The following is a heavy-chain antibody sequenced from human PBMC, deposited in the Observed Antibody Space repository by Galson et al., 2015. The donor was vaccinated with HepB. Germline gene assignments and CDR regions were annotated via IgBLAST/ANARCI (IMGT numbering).Heavy chain of an antibody. D-gene: IGHD6-19*01. J-gene: IGHJ6*02. Sequence: SLRLSCAASGFTFSSYWMSWVRQAPGKGLEWVANIKQDGSEKYYVDSVKGRFTISRDNAKNSLYLQMNSLRAEDTAVYYCARSGYSSGWYPALAGRYYYGMDVWGQGTTVTVSS. CDR2: IKQDGSEK. CDR1: GFTFSSYW. CDR3: ARSGYSSGWYPALAGRYYYGMDV. V-gene: IGHV3-7*03.